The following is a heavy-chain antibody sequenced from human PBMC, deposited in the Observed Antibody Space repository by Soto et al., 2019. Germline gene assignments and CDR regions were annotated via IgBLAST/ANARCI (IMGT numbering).Heavy chain of an antibody. CDR3: ARMWSGYNSH. J-gene: IGHJ4*02. CDR2: IHHSETT. D-gene: IGHD6-25*01. V-gene: IGHV4-4*02. CDR1: GASVSSTKW. Sequence: PSETLSLTCAVSGASVSSTKWWSWVRQSPGKGLEWIGEIHHSETTNYNPSLKSRATVSVDTSKNQFSLQLNSVTAADTAVYYCARMWSGYNSHWGQGTLVTVSS.